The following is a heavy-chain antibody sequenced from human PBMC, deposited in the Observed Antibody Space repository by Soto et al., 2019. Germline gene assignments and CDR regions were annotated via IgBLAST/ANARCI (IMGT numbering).Heavy chain of an antibody. CDR2: FYPSGSA. D-gene: IGHD5-12*01. V-gene: IGHV4-4*07. CDR3: VRGKSYSVYDF. Sequence: SETLSVKCIVPGGSMTGHAWVWIRQAAGKGLEWIGHFYPSGSASYNPTLRSRLTMSLDTSHNHFFLNLTSATTADTAVYYCVRGKSYSVYDFWGPGTLVPVSS. J-gene: IGHJ4*02. CDR1: GGSMTGHA.